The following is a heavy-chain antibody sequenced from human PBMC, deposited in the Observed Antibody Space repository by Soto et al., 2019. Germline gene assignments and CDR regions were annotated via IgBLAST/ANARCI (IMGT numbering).Heavy chain of an antibody. CDR2: ISYDGSNK. CDR3: AKDSGSGSYVDY. Sequence: PWGSLRLSCSASVFTFSSYGMHWCRQAPGKGLEWVAVISYDGSNKYYADSVKGRFTFSRDNSKNTLYLQMNSLRAEDTAVYYCAKDSGSGSYVDYWGQGTLVTVSS. J-gene: IGHJ4*02. V-gene: IGHV3-30*18. CDR1: VFTFSSYG. D-gene: IGHD3-10*01.